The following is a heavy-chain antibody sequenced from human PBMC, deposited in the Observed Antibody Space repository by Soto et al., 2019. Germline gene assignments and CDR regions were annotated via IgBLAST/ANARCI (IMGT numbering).Heavy chain of an antibody. J-gene: IGHJ4*02. V-gene: IGHV3-23*01. CDR3: AKLPIFGVVPTRGSHFDY. CDR2: ISGSGGST. CDR1: GFTFSSYA. D-gene: IGHD3-3*01. Sequence: PGGSLRLSCAASGFTFSSYAMSWVRQAPGKGLEWVSAISGSGGSTYYADSVKGRFTISRDNSKNTLYLQMNSLRAEDTAVYYCAKLPIFGVVPTRGSHFDYWGQGTLVTVSS.